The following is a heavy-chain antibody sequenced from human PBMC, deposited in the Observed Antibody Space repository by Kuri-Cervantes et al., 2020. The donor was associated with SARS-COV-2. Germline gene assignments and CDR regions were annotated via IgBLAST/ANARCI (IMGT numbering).Heavy chain of an antibody. CDR3: ARARRSSGWYGAPFDY. J-gene: IGHJ4*02. V-gene: IGHV3-7*02. Sequence: GESLEISWAASGFTFSSYWMSWVRQAPGKGLEWVANIKQDGSEKYYVDSVKGRFTISRDNSKNSLYLQMNSLRDEDTAVYYCARARRSSGWYGAPFDYWGQGTLVTVSS. CDR1: GFTFSSYW. D-gene: IGHD6-19*01. CDR2: IKQDGSEK.